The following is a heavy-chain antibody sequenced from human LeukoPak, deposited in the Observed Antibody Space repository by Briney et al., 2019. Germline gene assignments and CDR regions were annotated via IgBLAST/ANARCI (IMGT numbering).Heavy chain of an antibody. D-gene: IGHD1-26*01. CDR2: IYYSGST. CDR1: GASFSGYY. V-gene: IGHV4-59*01. CDR3: ARGSYSTFDY. Sequence: SETLSLTFAVYGASFSGYYWSWIRQPPGKGLEWIGYIYYSGSTNYNPSLESRVTISVDTSKNQFSLKLSSVTAADTAVYYCARGSYSTFDYWGQGTLVTVSS. J-gene: IGHJ4*02.